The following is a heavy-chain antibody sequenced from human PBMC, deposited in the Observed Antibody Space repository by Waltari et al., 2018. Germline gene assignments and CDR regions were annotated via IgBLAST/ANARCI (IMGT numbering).Heavy chain of an antibody. D-gene: IGHD3-10*01. CDR1: GGSFSGYY. Sequence: QVQLQQWGAGLLKPSETLSLTCAVYGGSFSGYYWSWIRQPPGKGLEWIGEINHSGSPNYNPSLKSRVTISVDTSKNQFSLKLSSVTAADTAVYYCARLPQTYYYGSGGAWEDPWGQGTLVTVSS. CDR3: ARLPQTYYYGSGGAWEDP. CDR2: INHSGSP. J-gene: IGHJ5*02. V-gene: IGHV4-34*01.